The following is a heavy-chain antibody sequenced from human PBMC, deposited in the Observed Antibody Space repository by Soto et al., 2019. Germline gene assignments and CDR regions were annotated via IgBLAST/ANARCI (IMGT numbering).Heavy chain of an antibody. J-gene: IGHJ3*02. CDR2: INAGNGNT. CDR1: GYTFTSYA. V-gene: IGHV1-3*01. CDR3: ARDPYGGGDDAFDI. D-gene: IGHD4-17*01. Sequence: ASVKVSCKASGYTFTSYAMHWVRQAPGQRLEWMGWINAGNGNTKYSQKFQGRVTITRDTSASTAYMELSSLRSEDTAVFYCARDPYGGGDDAFDIWGQGTMVTFPS.